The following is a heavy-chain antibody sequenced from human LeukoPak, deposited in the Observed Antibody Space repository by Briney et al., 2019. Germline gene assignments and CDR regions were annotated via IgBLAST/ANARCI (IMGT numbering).Heavy chain of an antibody. D-gene: IGHD3-16*01. CDR3: ARDSMITFGGTHYMDV. Sequence: SETLSLTCTVSGGSISSSSYYWGWIRQPPGKGLEWIGSIYYSGSTYYNPSLKSRVTVSVDTSKNQFSLKLSSVTAADTAVYYCARDSMITFGGTHYMDVWGKGTTVTVSS. CDR1: GGSISSSSYY. CDR2: IYYSGST. V-gene: IGHV4-39*07. J-gene: IGHJ6*03.